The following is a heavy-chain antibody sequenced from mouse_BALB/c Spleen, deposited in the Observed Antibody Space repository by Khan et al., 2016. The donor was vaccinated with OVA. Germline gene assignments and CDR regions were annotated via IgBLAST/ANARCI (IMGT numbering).Heavy chain of an antibody. CDR2: IDPFSGGT. CDR3: TRHGYVAWFTY. Sequence: EVELVESGPELMKPGASVKISCKASGYSFTSYYIHWVMQSPGKSLEWIGYIDPFSGGTTYNQKFKGKATLTVDKSSSTAYIHLSNLPSEDSAVYCCTRHGYVAWFTYWGQGTLVTVSA. CDR1: GYSFTSYY. J-gene: IGHJ3*01. V-gene: IGHV1S135*01. D-gene: IGHD2-2*01.